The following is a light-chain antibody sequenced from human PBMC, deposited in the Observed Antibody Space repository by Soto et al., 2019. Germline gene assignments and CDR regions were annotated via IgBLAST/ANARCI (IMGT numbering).Light chain of an antibody. CDR3: QQSYSAPPFT. CDR2: AAS. V-gene: IGKV1-39*01. J-gene: IGKJ2*01. CDR1: QSISYY. Sequence: DLRMTQSPSSLSASVGDRVTIACRASQSISYYLNWYQQKPGKAPKLLIYAASSLQSGVPSRFSGSGSGTDFTLTISSLQPEDFATYYCQQSYSAPPFTFGQGTKLEIK.